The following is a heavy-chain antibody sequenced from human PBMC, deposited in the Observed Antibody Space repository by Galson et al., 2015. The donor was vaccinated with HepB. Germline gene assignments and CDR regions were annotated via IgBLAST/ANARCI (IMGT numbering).Heavy chain of an antibody. CDR1: GFTFSSYS. CDR3: ARAGDIVATGYYFDY. Sequence: SLRLSCAASGFTFSSYSMNWVRQAPGKGLEWVSSISSSSSYIYYADSVKGRFTISRDNAKNSLYLQMNSLRAEDTAVYYCARAGDIVATGYYFDYWGQGTLVTVSS. J-gene: IGHJ4*02. D-gene: IGHD5-12*01. V-gene: IGHV3-21*01. CDR2: ISSSSSYI.